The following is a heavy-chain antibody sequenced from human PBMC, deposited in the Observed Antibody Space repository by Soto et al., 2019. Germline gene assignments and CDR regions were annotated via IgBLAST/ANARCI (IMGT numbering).Heavy chain of an antibody. CDR2: ISGSDEK. J-gene: IGHJ4*02. CDR1: GFSLTTSGVA. D-gene: IGHD2-21*01. V-gene: IGHV2-5*01. Sequence: QITLKESGPTLVKPTQTLTLTCTFSGFSLTTSGVAVGWIRQPPGKALEWLALISGSDEKRYRPSLSSRLTIIKDTSKNQVVLTMTNMDPVDTGTYYCAHRHPALLAFDYWGQGTLVTVSS. CDR3: AHRHPALLAFDY.